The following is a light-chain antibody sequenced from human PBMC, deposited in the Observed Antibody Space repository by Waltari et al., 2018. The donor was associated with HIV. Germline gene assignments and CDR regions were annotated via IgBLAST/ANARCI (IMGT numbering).Light chain of an antibody. V-gene: IGLV3-25*03. CDR2: KDN. Sequence: SDAVTQTPSVSVSPGQTARITCPGATLPKKIGYWYQQKPGQAPVVVIYKDNERPSGIPERFSGSSSGTRATLTISGVQAEDEADYYCQSADSSGTSFGGGTKLTVL. CDR3: QSADSSGTS. J-gene: IGLJ2*01. CDR1: TLPKKI.